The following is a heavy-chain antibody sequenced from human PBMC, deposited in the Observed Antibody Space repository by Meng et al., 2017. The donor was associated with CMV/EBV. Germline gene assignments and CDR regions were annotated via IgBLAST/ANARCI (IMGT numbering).Heavy chain of an antibody. V-gene: IGHV3-21*01. Sequence: LSLTCAASGFTFSSHSMNWVRQAPGKGLEWVSSISSSSSYIYYADSVKGRFTISRDNAKNSLYLHMNSLRAEDTAVYYCARSPRSSAPDFDYWGQGTLVTVSS. CDR3: ARSPRSSAPDFDY. J-gene: IGHJ4*02. CDR2: ISSSSSYI. CDR1: GFTFSSHS. D-gene: IGHD6-6*01.